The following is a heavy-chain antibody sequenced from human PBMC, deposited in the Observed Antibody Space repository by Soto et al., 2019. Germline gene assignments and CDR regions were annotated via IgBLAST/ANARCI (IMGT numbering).Heavy chain of an antibody. CDR1: GGSINDYY. J-gene: IGHJ4*02. Sequence: QVQLQESGPGLVKPSETLSLTCTVSGGSINDYYWSWIRQPPGKGLEWIGNIFYTGTTSYNPSLKSRVTILVDTSRNQFSLRLTSVTAADTAVYYCAGDYPNFDYWGQGTLVTVSS. V-gene: IGHV4-59*01. CDR3: AGDYPNFDY. CDR2: IFYTGTT.